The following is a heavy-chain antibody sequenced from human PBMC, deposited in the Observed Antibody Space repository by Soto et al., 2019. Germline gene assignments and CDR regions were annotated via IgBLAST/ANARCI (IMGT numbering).Heavy chain of an antibody. CDR2: ISGGGNTM. CDR1: GFTFSSYS. Sequence: EVQLVESGGGLVQPGGSLRLSCSASGFTFSSYSMNWVRQAPGKELEWLSYISGGGNTMYYADSVKGRFTIARDNAQKSLYLQLNNLRDDDTAMYYCARDPKSGNQKLYFDYWGQGTLVTVSS. V-gene: IGHV3-48*02. D-gene: IGHD4-4*01. CDR3: ARDPKSGNQKLYFDY. J-gene: IGHJ4*02.